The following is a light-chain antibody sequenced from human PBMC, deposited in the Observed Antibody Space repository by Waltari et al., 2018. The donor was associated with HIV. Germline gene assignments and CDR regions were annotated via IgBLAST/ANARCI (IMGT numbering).Light chain of an antibody. CDR1: PTLLHSNGYNY. J-gene: IGKJ2*01. V-gene: IGKV2-28*01. CDR3: MQGLQTHPMYP. CDR2: LGS. Sequence: DIVLTQSPRSRSVHRGGPASLSCRSHPTLLHSNGYNYLDWYQQKPGQSPQLLLYLGSSRASGVSDRVSGSGSGTDLSLEISRVVSDDVGLYYCMQGLQTHPMYPFGQGTRLEI.